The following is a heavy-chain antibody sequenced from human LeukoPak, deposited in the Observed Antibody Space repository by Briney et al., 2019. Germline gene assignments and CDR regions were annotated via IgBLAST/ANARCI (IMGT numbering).Heavy chain of an antibody. V-gene: IGHV4-61*02. CDR1: GGSISSGSYY. Sequence: SQTLSLTCTVSGGSISSGSYYWSWIRQPAGKGLEWIGRIYTSGSTNYNPSLKSRVTISVDTSKNQFSLKLSSVTAADTAVYYCARGPPDYYGSGSYPFFDYWGQGTLVTVSS. D-gene: IGHD3-10*01. CDR3: ARGPPDYYGSGSYPFFDY. CDR2: IYTSGST. J-gene: IGHJ4*02.